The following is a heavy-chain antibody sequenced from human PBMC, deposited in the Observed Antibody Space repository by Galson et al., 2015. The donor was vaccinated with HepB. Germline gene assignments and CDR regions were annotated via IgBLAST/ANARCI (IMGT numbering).Heavy chain of an antibody. Sequence: TLPLTCTVSGVSISTSLYYWGWTRQTPGKGLEWIGSIYYSGTTYYSPSLQRRVAMSVDTSRNQFSLTLTSVTAADTAVYHCARPLVLNGRFYPGVRPFHIWGQGTVVTVSA. CDR1: GVSISTSLYY. J-gene: IGHJ3*02. CDR2: IYYSGTT. D-gene: IGHD1-26*01. CDR3: ARPLVLNGRFYPGVRPFHI. V-gene: IGHV4-39*01.